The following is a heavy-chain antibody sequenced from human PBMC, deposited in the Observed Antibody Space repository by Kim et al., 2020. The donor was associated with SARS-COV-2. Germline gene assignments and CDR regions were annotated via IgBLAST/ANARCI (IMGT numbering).Heavy chain of an antibody. Sequence: GGSLRLSCAASGFTFDDYAMHWVRQAPGKGLEWVSGISWNSGSIGYADSVKGRFTISRDNAKNSLYLQMNSLRAEDTALYYCAKGPPPGDYVYYYYGMD. CDR2: ISWNSGSI. J-gene: IGHJ6*01. CDR3: AKGPPPGDYVYYYYGMD. CDR1: GFTFDDYA. V-gene: IGHV3-9*01. D-gene: IGHD4-17*01.